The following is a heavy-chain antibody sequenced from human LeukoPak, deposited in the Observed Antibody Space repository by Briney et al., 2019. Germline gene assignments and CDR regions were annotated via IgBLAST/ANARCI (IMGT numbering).Heavy chain of an antibody. CDR3: ARDSRVDHILTAYKHDYYYMDV. V-gene: IGHV1-18*01. D-gene: IGHD3-9*01. J-gene: IGHJ6*03. CDR1: GYTFMDYG. Sequence: ASVKVSCKASGYTFMDYGVTWVRQAPGQGPEWMGWISTYNGKTNYAEKFQGRVTMTTDKSTSTAYMELRSLRSDDSAVYYCARDSRVDHILTAYKHDYYYMDVWGKGTTVTISS. CDR2: ISTYNGKT.